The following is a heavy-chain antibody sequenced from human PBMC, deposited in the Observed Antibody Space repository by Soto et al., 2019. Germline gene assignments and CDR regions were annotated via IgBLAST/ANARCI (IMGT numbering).Heavy chain of an antibody. J-gene: IGHJ4*02. V-gene: IGHV4-61*01. CDR1: GGSVSSGSYY. CDR2: IYYSGST. D-gene: IGHD3-16*02. CDR3: ARAQTYYDYVWGSYRTRVYFDY. Sequence: SETLSLTCTVSGGSVSSGSYYWSWIRQPPGKGLEWIGYIYYSGSTNYNPSLKSRVTISVDTSKNQFSLKLSSVTAADTAVYYCARAQTYYDYVWGSYRTRVYFDYWGQGALVTVSS.